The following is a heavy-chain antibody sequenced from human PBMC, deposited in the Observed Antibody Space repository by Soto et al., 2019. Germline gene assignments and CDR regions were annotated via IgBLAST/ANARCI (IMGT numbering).Heavy chain of an antibody. CDR3: ARSYYDSSASYASYGMDV. D-gene: IGHD3-22*01. CDR2: ISASSRTL. CDR1: EFTFSSYS. J-gene: IGHJ6*02. V-gene: IGHV3-48*01. Sequence: PGGSLSLSCEASEFTFSSYSINWVRQAPGKGLEWISHISASSRTLFYADSVKGRFTISRENAKNSLYLQMNSLRAEDTAVYYCARSYYDSSASYASYGMDVWGQGTTVTVSS.